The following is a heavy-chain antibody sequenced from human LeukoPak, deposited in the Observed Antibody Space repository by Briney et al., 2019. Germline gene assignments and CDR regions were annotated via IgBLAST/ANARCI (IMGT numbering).Heavy chain of an antibody. V-gene: IGHV1-2*02. J-gene: IGHJ5*02. CDR3: ARAPPITRGPFDP. D-gene: IGHD3-10*01. Sequence: ASVKVSCKASGCTFTGYYMHWVRQAPGQGLEWMGWINPNSGGTNYAQKFQGRVTMTRDTSISTVYMELSRLRSDDTAVYYCARAPPITRGPFDPWGQGTLVTVSS. CDR2: INPNSGGT. CDR1: GCTFTGYY.